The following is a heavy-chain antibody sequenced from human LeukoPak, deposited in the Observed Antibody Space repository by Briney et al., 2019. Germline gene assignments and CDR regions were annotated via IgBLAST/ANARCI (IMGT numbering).Heavy chain of an antibody. J-gene: IGHJ4*02. CDR3: ARDRGTYYYESSGYLY. CDR1: GYTFTSYG. D-gene: IGHD3-22*01. CDR2: INAGNGNT. Sequence: ASVKVSCKASGYTFTSYGISWVRQAPGQGLEWMGWINAGNGNTKYSQKFQDRVTITRDTSASTAYMELSSLRSEDTAVYYCARDRGTYYYESSGYLYWGQGTLVTVSS. V-gene: IGHV1-3*01.